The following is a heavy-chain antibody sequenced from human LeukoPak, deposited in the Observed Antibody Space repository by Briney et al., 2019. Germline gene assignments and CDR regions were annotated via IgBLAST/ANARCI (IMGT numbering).Heavy chain of an antibody. V-gene: IGHV3-23*01. CDR2: ISGSGGSA. J-gene: IGHJ4*02. D-gene: IGHD2-2*02. Sequence: GGXLRLSCAASGFTFSSYAMSWVRQAPGKGLEWVSAISGSGGSAYYADSVKGRFTISRDNSKNTLYLQMNSLRAEDTAVYYCAKEAAVVGYCSSTSCYTDYWGQGTLVTVSS. CDR1: GFTFSSYA. CDR3: AKEAAVVGYCSSTSCYTDY.